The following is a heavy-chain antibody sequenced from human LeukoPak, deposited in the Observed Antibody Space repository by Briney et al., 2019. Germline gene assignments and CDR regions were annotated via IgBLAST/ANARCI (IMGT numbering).Heavy chain of an antibody. D-gene: IGHD3-3*01. CDR2: IYTSGST. CDR3: ARDSPYYDFWSVAEWFDP. CDR1: GGSISSYY. V-gene: IGHV4-4*07. Sequence: PSETLSLTCTVSGGSISSYYWSWIRQPAGKGLEWIGRIYTSGSTNYNPSLKSRVTMSVDTSKNQFSLKLSSVTAADTAVYYCARDSPYYDFWSVAEWFDPWGQGTLVTVSS. J-gene: IGHJ5*02.